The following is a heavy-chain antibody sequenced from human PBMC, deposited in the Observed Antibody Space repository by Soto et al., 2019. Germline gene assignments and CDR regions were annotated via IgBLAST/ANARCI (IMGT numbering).Heavy chain of an antibody. Sequence: GGSLRLSCAASGFTFSSYGMHWVRQAPGKGLEWVAVIWYDGSNKYYADSVKGRFTISRDNSKNTLYLQMNSLRAEDTAVYYCAREAYCGGDCYSYYFDYWGQGTLVTVSS. J-gene: IGHJ4*02. V-gene: IGHV3-33*01. CDR2: IWYDGSNK. CDR1: GFTFSSYG. D-gene: IGHD2-21*02. CDR3: AREAYCGGDCYSYYFDY.